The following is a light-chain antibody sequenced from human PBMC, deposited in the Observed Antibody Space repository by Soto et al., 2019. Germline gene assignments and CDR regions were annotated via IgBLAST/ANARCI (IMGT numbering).Light chain of an antibody. CDR1: SSNIGNNY. V-gene: IGLV1-44*01. J-gene: IGLJ2*01. CDR2: GNN. Sequence: QSVLTQPPSVSAAPGQKVSISCSGSSSNIGNNYVSWYQQFPGTAPKLLIYGNNQRPSGVPDRFSGSRSGTSASLAISGLQSEDEADCYCAAWDDSLNGHVVFGGGTKVTV. CDR3: AAWDDSLNGHVV.